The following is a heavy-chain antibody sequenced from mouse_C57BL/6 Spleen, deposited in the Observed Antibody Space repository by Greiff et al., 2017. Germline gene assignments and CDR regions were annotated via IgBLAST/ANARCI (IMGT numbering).Heavy chain of an antibody. CDR3: ARHHYYYGSSSDYAMDY. CDR2: ISSGGSYT. V-gene: IGHV5-6*01. J-gene: IGHJ4*01. Sequence: EVQGVESGGDLVKPGGSLKLSCAASGFTFSSYGMSWVRQTPDKRLEWVATISSGGSYTYYPDSVKGRFTISRDNAKNTLYLQMSSLKSEDTAMYYCARHHYYYGSSSDYAMDYWGQGTSVTVSS. D-gene: IGHD1-1*01. CDR1: GFTFSSYG.